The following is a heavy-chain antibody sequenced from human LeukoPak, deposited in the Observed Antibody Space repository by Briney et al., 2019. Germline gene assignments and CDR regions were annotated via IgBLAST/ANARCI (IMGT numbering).Heavy chain of an antibody. V-gene: IGHV3-48*03. CDR3: ARDRGARYFDWLGMVFDY. Sequence: PGGSLRLSCAASGFTFSSYEMNWVRQAPGKGLEWVSYISSSGSTIYYADSVKGRFTISRDNAKNSLYLQMNSLRAEDTAVYYCARDRGARYFDWLGMVFDYWGQGTLVTVSS. D-gene: IGHD3-9*01. J-gene: IGHJ4*02. CDR2: ISSSGSTI. CDR1: GFTFSSYE.